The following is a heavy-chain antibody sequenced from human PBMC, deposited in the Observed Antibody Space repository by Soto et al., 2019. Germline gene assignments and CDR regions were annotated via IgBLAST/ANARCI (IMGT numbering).Heavy chain of an antibody. CDR2: INHSGST. J-gene: IGHJ2*01. Sequence: QVRLQQWGAGLLKPSETLSRTCGVYGASFSDSYWNWMRQPPGKGLEWIGEINHSGSTIYNTSLESRVTISLDTSRKQFTLKMRSATAADTAVYYCAREVPSRYFDLWGRGTPVTVSS. CDR1: GASFSDSY. CDR3: AREVPSRYFDL. D-gene: IGHD1-1*01. V-gene: IGHV4-34*01.